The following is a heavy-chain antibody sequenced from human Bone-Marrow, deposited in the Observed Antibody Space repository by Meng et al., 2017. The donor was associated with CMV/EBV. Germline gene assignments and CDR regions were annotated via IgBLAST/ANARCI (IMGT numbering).Heavy chain of an antibody. CDR3: ARTVHRFDY. CDR2: INSDGSST. D-gene: IGHD4-17*01. J-gene: IGHJ4*02. V-gene: IGHV3-74*01. Sequence: GESLKISCAASGFTFSSYWMHWVRQAPGKGLVWVSRINSDGSSTSYADSVKGRFTISRDNAKNTLYLQMNSLRAEDTAVYYCARTVHRFDYWGQGTLVTFSS. CDR1: GFTFSSYW.